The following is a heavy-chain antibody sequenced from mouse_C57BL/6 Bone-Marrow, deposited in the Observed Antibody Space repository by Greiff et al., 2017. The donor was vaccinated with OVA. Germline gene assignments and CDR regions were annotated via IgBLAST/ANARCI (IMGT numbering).Heavy chain of an antibody. D-gene: IGHD2-4*01. J-gene: IGHJ2*01. CDR3: ARCDYDGDY. CDR2: IYPGDGDT. V-gene: IGHV1-82*01. CDR1: GYAFSSSW. Sequence: VHLVESGPELVKPGASVKISCKASGYAFSSSWMNWVKQRPGKGLEWIGRIYPGDGDTNYNGKFKGKATLTADKSSSTAYMQLSSLTSEDSAVYFCARCDYDGDYWGQGTTLTVSS.